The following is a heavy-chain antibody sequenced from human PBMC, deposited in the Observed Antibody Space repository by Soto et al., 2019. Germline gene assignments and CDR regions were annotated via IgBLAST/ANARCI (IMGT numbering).Heavy chain of an antibody. Sequence: EVQLLESGGGLVQPGGSLRLSCAASGFTFSSYAMSWVRQAPGKGLEWVSAISGSGGSTHYADSVKGRFTISRDNSKTTLYLQMNSLRAEDTAVDYCATKYDFWSGYYIKWGQGTLVTVSS. CDR2: ISGSGGST. CDR1: GFTFSSYA. J-gene: IGHJ4*02. CDR3: ATKYDFWSGYYIK. D-gene: IGHD3-3*01. V-gene: IGHV3-23*01.